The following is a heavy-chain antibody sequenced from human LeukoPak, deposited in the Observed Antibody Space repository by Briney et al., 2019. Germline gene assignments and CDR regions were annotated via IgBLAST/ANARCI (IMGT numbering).Heavy chain of an antibody. J-gene: IGHJ4*02. Sequence: GASVKVSCKASGYTFTGYYMHWVRQAPGQGLEWMGWINPNSGGTNYAQKFQGRVTMTRDTSISTAYMELSRLRSDDTAVYYCARARVGATTDPFDYWGQGTLVTVSS. V-gene: IGHV1-2*02. D-gene: IGHD1-26*01. CDR3: ARARVGATTDPFDY. CDR2: INPNSGGT. CDR1: GYTFTGYY.